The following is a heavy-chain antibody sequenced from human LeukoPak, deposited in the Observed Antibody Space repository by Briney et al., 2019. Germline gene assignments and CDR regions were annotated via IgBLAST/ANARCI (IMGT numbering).Heavy chain of an antibody. CDR1: GFTVSSNY. CDR3: ATIIAVAESDFDY. D-gene: IGHD6-19*01. Sequence: PGGSLRLSCAASGFTVSSNYMSWVRQAPGKGLEWVSVIYSGGSTYYADSVKGRFTISRDNSKNTLYLQTNSLRAEDTAVYYCATIIAVAESDFDYWGQGTLVTVSS. CDR2: IYSGGST. V-gene: IGHV3-66*01. J-gene: IGHJ4*02.